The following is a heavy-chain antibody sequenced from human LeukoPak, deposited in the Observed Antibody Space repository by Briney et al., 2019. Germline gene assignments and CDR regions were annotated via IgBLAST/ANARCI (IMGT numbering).Heavy chain of an antibody. D-gene: IGHD3-22*01. J-gene: IGHJ3*02. Sequence: GGSLRLSCAASGFSFSSYAMTWVRQAPWKGLEWVSAISGSGGSTYYADSVKGRVTISRDNSKNTLYLQMNSLRAEETAVYYCDKDQDYYDSVGAFDIWGQGTMVTDSS. CDR2: ISGSGGST. CDR1: GFSFSSYA. CDR3: DKDQDYYDSVGAFDI. V-gene: IGHV3-23*01.